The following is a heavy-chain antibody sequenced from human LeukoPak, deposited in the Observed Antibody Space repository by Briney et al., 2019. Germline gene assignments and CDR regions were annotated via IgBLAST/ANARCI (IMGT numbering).Heavy chain of an antibody. CDR3: ARKRVGATAFDY. CDR1: GGSISSYY. V-gene: IGHV4-59*01. CDR2: IYYSGST. Sequence: SETLSLTCTVSGGSISSYYWSWIRQPPGKGLEWIGYIYYSGSTNYNPSLKSRVTMSVDTSKNQFSLKLSSVTAADTAVYYCARKRVGATAFDYWGQGTLVTVSS. J-gene: IGHJ4*02. D-gene: IGHD1-26*01.